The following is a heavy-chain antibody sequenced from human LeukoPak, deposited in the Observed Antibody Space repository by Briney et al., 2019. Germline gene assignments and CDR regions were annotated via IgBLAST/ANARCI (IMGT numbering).Heavy chain of an antibody. CDR2: IYYSRST. CDR1: RGSISSGGYC. CDR3: ARVMGKYSPIDY. V-gene: IGHV4-31*03. J-gene: IGHJ4*02. Sequence: SETLSLTCTVSRGSISSGGYCGGWIRQPPGRGGEGIGYIYYSRSTYYNPTLKSRVTISVDTSKNQFSLKLSSETAADTDVYYCARVMGKYSPIDYWGQGTLVTVSS. D-gene: IGHD5-12*01.